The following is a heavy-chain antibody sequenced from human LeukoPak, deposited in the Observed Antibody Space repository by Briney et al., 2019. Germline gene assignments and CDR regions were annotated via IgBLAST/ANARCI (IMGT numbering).Heavy chain of an antibody. CDR2: ISSSSSYI. D-gene: IGHD5-18*01. CDR3: ARDSVTAIGMGLFDY. J-gene: IGHJ4*02. CDR1: GFTFSSYS. V-gene: IGHV3-21*01. Sequence: GGSLRLSCAASGFTFSSYSMNWVRPAPGKGLEWVSSISSSSSYIYNADSVKGRFTISRDNAKNSLYLQMNSLRAEDTAVYYCARDSVTAIGMGLFDYWGQGTLVTVSS.